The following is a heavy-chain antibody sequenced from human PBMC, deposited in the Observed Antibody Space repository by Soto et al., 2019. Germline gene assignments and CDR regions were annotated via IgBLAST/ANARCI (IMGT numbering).Heavy chain of an antibody. J-gene: IGHJ3*02. CDR3: ARDLQRWLHSTAAFDI. Sequence: HPGGSLRLSCAASVFTFSSYSMHLVRQAPGKGLECVSVISYDGSNKYYADSVKGRFTISRDNSKNTLYMQMNSLRAEDTAVYYCARDLQRWLHSTAAFDIWRQGKMVTVSS. CDR1: VFTFSSYS. D-gene: IGHD5-12*01. CDR2: ISYDGSNK. V-gene: IGHV3-30-3*01.